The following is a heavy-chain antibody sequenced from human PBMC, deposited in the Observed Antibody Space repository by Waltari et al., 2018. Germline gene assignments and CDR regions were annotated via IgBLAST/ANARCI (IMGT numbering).Heavy chain of an antibody. J-gene: IGHJ4*02. CDR2: IIPIFGTA. CDR3: ARPYCSSTSCDRSLDY. Sequence: QVQLVQSGAEVKKPGSSVKVSCKASGGTFSSYALSRVRQAPGQGLEWMGGIIPIFGTANYAQKFQGRVTITADESTSTAYMELSSLRSEDTAVYYCARPYCSSTSCDRSLDYWGQGTLVTVSS. V-gene: IGHV1-69*12. D-gene: IGHD2-2*01. CDR1: GGTFSSYA.